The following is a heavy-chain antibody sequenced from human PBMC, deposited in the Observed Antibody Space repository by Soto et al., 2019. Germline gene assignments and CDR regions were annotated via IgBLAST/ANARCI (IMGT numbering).Heavy chain of an antibody. CDR1: GGSISSSSYY. J-gene: IGHJ4*02. D-gene: IGHD1-26*01. CDR2: IYYSGST. V-gene: IGHV4-39*01. CDR3: ARPSGRYLYYFDY. Sequence: KPSETLSLTCTVSGGSISSSSYYWGWIPQPPGKGLEWIGSIYYSGSTYYNPSLKSRVTISVDTSKNQFSLKLSSVTAADTAVYYCARPSGRYLYYFDYWGQGTLVTVS.